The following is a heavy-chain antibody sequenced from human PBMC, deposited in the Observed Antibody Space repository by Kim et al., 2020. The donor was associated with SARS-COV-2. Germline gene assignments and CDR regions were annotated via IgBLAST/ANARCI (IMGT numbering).Heavy chain of an antibody. CDR3: ARDRNSGYAGGDALDI. V-gene: IGHV3-7*05. D-gene: IGHD2-2*01. CDR1: GFTFSNYW. J-gene: IGHJ3*02. Sequence: GGSLRHSCVGSGFTFSNYWMSWVRQAPGKGLEWVANIKEDGSEQYYVDSVKGRFIFSRDNARNSLYLQMNSLRAEDTAVYYCARDRNSGYAGGDALDIWGQGTMVTVSS. CDR2: IKEDGSEQ.